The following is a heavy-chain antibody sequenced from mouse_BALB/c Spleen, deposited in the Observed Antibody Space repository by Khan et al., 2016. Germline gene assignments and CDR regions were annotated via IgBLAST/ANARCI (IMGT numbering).Heavy chain of an antibody. V-gene: IGHV3-2*02. CDR3: AIDWAYFDY. CDR2: ISYSGTT. J-gene: IGHJ2*01. Sequence: EVQLQESGPGLVKPSQSLSLTCTVTGYSVTSDYAWNWIRQFPGNKLEWMGYISYSGTTTYNPSLKSRISITRDTSKNQFFLQLNSVTTEDTATYYCAIDWAYFDYWGQGTTLTVSS. CDR1: GYSVTSDYA. D-gene: IGHD4-1*01.